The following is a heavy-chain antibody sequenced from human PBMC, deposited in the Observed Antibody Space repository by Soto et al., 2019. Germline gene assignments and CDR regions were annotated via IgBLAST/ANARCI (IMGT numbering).Heavy chain of an antibody. V-gene: IGHV1-69*13. CDR3: AREGGQVAAAGTEFFDY. D-gene: IGHD6-13*01. J-gene: IGHJ4*02. CDR2: IIPIFGTA. CDR1: GGTFSSYV. Sequence: SVKVSCKASGGTFSSYVISWVRQAPGQGLEWMGGIIPIFGTANYAQKFQGRVTITADESTSTAYMELSSLRSEDTAVYYCAREGGQVAAAGTEFFDYWGQGTLVTVSS.